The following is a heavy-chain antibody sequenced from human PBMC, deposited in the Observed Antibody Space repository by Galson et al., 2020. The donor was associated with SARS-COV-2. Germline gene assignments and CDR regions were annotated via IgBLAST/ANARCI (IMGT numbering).Heavy chain of an antibody. CDR1: GFTFSSYA. V-gene: IGHV3-23*01. CDR2: ISGSGGST. J-gene: IGHJ4*02. CDR3: AKGWRDGYNY. D-gene: IGHD5-12*01. Sequence: GESPKISCAASGFTFSSYAMSWVRQAPGKGLEWVSAISGSGGSTYYADSVKGRFTISRDNSKNTLYLQMNSLRAEDTAVYYCAKGWRDGYNYWGQGTLVTVSS.